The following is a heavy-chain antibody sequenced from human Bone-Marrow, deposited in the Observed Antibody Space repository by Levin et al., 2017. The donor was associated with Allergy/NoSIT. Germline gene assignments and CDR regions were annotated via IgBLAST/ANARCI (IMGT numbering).Heavy chain of an antibody. CDR2: IWYDGSNK. V-gene: IGHV3-33*01. CDR3: ARGPTHLIWFGEPVDY. J-gene: IGHJ4*02. D-gene: IGHD3-10*01. CDR1: GFTFSSYG. Sequence: GESLKISCAASGFTFSSYGMHWVLQAPGKGLEWVAVIWYDGSNKYYADSVKGRFTISRDNSKNTLYLQMNSLRAEDTAVYYCARGPTHLIWFGEPVDYWGQGTLVNV.